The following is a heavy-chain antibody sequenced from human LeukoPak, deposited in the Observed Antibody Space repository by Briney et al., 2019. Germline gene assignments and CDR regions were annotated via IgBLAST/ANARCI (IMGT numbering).Heavy chain of an antibody. D-gene: IGHD3-22*01. Sequence: HPGGSLRLSCAASGFTFSSYGMHWVRQAPGKGLEWVAVIWYNGSNKYYADSVKGRFTISRDNSKNTLYLQMNSLRAEDTAVYYCARGDDSSGYYFDYWGQGTLVTVSS. J-gene: IGHJ4*02. CDR1: GFTFSSYG. CDR3: ARGDDSSGYYFDY. CDR2: IWYNGSNK. V-gene: IGHV3-33*08.